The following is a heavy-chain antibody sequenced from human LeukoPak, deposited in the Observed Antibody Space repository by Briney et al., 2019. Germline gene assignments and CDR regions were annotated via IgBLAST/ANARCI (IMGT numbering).Heavy chain of an antibody. CDR3: ARGDTTVTRHFDY. J-gene: IGHJ4*02. CDR1: GGAFSSYA. V-gene: IGHV1-69*13. Sequence: SVKVSCKASGGAFSSYAISWVRQAPGQGLEWMGGIIPIFATPNYAQKFQGRVTITADESTSTAYMELSSLRSEDTAIYYCARGDTTVTRHFDYWGQGTLVTVSS. CDR2: IIPIFATP. D-gene: IGHD4-17*01.